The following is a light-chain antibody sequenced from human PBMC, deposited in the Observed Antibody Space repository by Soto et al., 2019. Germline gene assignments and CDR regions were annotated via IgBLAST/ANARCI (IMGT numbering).Light chain of an antibody. CDR2: GIS. CDR3: QQSFNTPYT. J-gene: IGKJ2*01. CDR1: QTISNY. Sequence: DIQMTQSPSSLSASVGDRVTITCRASQTISNYLNWYHQKPGKPPKLLIYGISTLQSVVPSRFSGSGSGTDFTLTISSLQPEDFVTYFCQQSFNTPYTFGQGTELEVK. V-gene: IGKV1-39*01.